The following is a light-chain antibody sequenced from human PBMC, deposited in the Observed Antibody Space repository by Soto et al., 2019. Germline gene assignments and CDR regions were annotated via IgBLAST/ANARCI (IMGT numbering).Light chain of an antibody. V-gene: IGKV3-20*01. CDR2: GAS. J-gene: IGKJ1*01. CDR3: QQYVSSPWA. CDR1: QSVTNSF. Sequence: EIVLAQSPGTLSLSPGERATLSCRASQSVTNSFLAWYQQKPGQAPRLLIYGASRRATGIPDRFTGSGSGTDCTLTISRLEPEDFAVYYGQQYVSSPWAFGQGTKVEI.